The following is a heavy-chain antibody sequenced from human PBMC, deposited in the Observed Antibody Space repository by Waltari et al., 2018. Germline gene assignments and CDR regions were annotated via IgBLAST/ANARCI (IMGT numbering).Heavy chain of an antibody. CDR2: IIPIFGTA. D-gene: IGHD4-17*01. J-gene: IGHJ2*01. CDR1: GGTFSSYA. CDR3: AKLDYGDYELNWYFDL. Sequence: QVQLVQSGAEVKKPGSSVKVSCKASGGTFSSYAISWVRQAPGQGLEWMGGIIPIFGTANYAQKCQGRVTITADESTSTAYMELSSLRSEDTAVYYCAKLDYGDYELNWYFDLWGRGTLVTVSS. V-gene: IGHV1-69*01.